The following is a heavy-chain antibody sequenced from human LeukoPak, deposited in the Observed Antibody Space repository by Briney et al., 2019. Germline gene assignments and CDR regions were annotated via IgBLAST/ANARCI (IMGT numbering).Heavy chain of an antibody. CDR1: GGPISSSSYY. V-gene: IGHV4-39*07. Sequence: SETLSLTCTVSGGPISSSSYYWGWIRQPPGKGLEWIGSIYYSGSTYYNPSLKSRVTISVDTSKNQFSLKLSSVTAADTAVYYCARDGAGGSGYHYWGQGTLVTVSS. CDR2: IYYSGST. CDR3: ARDGAGGSGYHY. D-gene: IGHD3-22*01. J-gene: IGHJ4*02.